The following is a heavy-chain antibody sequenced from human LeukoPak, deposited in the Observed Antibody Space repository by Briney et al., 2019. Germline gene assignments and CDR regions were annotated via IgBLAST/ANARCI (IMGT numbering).Heavy chain of an antibody. CDR3: AKDGGSSVRGVVGY. Sequence: GGSLRLSCAASGFTFSSYAMSWVRQAPGKGLEWVLAISGSGGSTYYADSVKGRFTISRDNSRNTLYLQMNSLRAEDTAVYYCAKDGGSSVRGVVGYWGQGTLVTVSS. D-gene: IGHD3-10*01. V-gene: IGHV3-23*01. CDR1: GFTFSSYA. J-gene: IGHJ4*02. CDR2: ISGSGGST.